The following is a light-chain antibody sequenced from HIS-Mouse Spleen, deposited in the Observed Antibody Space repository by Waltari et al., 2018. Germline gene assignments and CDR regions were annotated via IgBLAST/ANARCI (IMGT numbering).Light chain of an antibody. CDR2: EVS. CDR3: SSYAGSNNWV. J-gene: IGLJ3*02. V-gene: IGLV2-8*02. CDR1: TTDVGGSNS. Sequence: QSALTQPPSASRSPGPSVTIPRTGTTTDVGGSNSVSWYQQPPAKAPKLMIYEVSKRPSGVPDRFSGSKSGNTASLTVSGLQAEDEADYYCSSYAGSNNWVFGGGTKLTVL.